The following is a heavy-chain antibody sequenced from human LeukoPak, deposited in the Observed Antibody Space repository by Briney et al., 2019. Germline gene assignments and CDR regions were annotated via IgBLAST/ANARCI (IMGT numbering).Heavy chain of an antibody. Sequence: SETLSLTCTVSGGSISSYYWSWIRQHPGKGLEWIGYIYYSGSTYYNPSLKSRVTISVDTSKDQFSLKLSSVTAADTAVYYCARARDYDSSGYYGSRYYFDFWGQGTLVTVSS. J-gene: IGHJ4*02. CDR2: IYYSGST. CDR1: GGSISSYY. CDR3: ARARDYDSSGYYGSRYYFDF. D-gene: IGHD3-22*01. V-gene: IGHV4-59*06.